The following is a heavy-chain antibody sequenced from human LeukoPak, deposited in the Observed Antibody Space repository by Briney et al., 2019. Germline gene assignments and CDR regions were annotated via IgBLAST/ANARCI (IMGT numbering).Heavy chain of an antibody. CDR3: ARDHYVRTHYYDSSGYLNY. V-gene: IGHV3-74*01. D-gene: IGHD3-22*01. Sequence: PGGSLRLSCAASGFTFSSYWMHWVRQAPGKGLVWVSRINSDGSSTSYADSVKGRFTISRDNAKSTLYLQMNSLRAEDTAVYYCARDHYVRTHYYDSSGYLNYWGQGTLVTVSS. J-gene: IGHJ4*02. CDR2: INSDGSST. CDR1: GFTFSSYW.